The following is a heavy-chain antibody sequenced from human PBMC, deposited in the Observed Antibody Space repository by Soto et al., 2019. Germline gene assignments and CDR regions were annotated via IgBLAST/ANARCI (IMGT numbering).Heavy chain of an antibody. CDR2: IYPGDSDT. CDR3: ARPQGDDFGSDECFQH. V-gene: IGHV5-51*01. CDR1: GYSFTSYW. J-gene: IGHJ1*01. D-gene: IGHD3-3*01. Sequence: GESLKISCKGSGYSFTSYWIGWVRPMPGKGLEWMGIIYPGDSDTRYSPSFQGQVTISADKSIRTAYLQWSSLKASDTAMYYCARPQGDDFGSDECFQHWGHGTMVTVSS.